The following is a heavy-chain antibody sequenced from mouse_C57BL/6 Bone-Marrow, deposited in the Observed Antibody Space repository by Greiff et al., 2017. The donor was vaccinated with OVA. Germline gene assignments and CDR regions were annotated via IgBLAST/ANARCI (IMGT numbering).Heavy chain of an antibody. V-gene: IGHV1-5*01. CDR1: GYTFTSYW. CDR2: IYPGNSDT. D-gene: IGHD2-4*01. CDR3: TRDDYVFAWFAY. J-gene: IGHJ3*01. Sequence: EVKVEESGTVLARPGASVKMSCKTSGYTFTSYWMHWVKQRPGQGLEWIGAIYPGNSDTSYNQKFTGKAKLTAVTSASTAYMELSSLTNEDSAVYYCTRDDYVFAWFAYWGQGTLVTVSA.